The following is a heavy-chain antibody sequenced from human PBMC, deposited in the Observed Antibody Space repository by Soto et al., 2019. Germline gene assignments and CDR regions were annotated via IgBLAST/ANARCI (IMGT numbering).Heavy chain of an antibody. CDR3: AADPRNYYGMVV. J-gene: IGHJ6*02. V-gene: IGHV1-58*01. Sequence: GASVKVSCKASGFTFTSSAVQWVRQARGQRLEWIGWIVVGSGNTNYAQKFQERVTITSDMSTSTAYMELSSLRSEDTAVYYCAADPRNYYGMVVWGQGTTVTVSS. CDR2: IVVGSGNT. CDR1: GFTFTSSA.